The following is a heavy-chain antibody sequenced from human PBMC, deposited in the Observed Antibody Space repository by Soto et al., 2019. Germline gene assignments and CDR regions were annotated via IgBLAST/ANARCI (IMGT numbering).Heavy chain of an antibody. D-gene: IGHD3-10*01. V-gene: IGHV1-8*01. CDR2: MNPHSGDT. CDR1: GYSFTEYD. CDR3: ARGIWFGELFRDY. Sequence: QVQLVQSGAEVRKPGASVKVSCKASGYSFTEYDITWVRQASGHGLEWVGWMNPHSGDTGSPEKFQGRVTLTKNTSLKTAYVELNNLTSADTAVYYCARGIWFGELFRDYWGQGTLLIVSS. J-gene: IGHJ4*02.